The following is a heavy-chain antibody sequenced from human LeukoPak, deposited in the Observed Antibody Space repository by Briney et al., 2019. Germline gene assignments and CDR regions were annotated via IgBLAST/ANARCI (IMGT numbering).Heavy chain of an antibody. J-gene: IGHJ4*02. D-gene: IGHD6-19*01. Sequence: GGSLRLSCAASGFTFRSYGMHWVRQAPGKGLDWVAVIWYDGSNKYYADSVKGRFTISRDNSKNTLYLQMNSLRGEDTAVYYCAKGWSSGWPYYFDYWGQGTLVTVSS. CDR3: AKGWSSGWPYYFDY. CDR1: GFTFRSYG. V-gene: IGHV3-33*06. CDR2: IWYDGSNK.